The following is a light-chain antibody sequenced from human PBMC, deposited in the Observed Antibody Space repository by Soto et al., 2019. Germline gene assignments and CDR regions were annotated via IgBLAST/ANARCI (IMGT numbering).Light chain of an antibody. CDR1: SSNIGSHT. V-gene: IGLV1-44*01. CDR3: AAWDDSLFGWV. CDR2: SNN. J-gene: IGLJ7*01. Sequence: QSVLTQPPSASGTPGQRVTISCSGSSSNIGSHTVDWFQQLPGTAPKLLIHSNNQRPSGVPDRFSGSKSGTSASLAISGLQSDDEADYYCAAWDDSLFGWVFGGGTQLTVL.